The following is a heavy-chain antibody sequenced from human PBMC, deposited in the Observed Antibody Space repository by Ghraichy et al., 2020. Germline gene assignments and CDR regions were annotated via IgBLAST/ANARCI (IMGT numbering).Heavy chain of an antibody. CDR3: ARGTTIFGVVKIYYFDY. J-gene: IGHJ4*02. Sequence: ASVKVSCKASGYTFTSYGISWVRQAPGQGLEWMGWISAYNGNTNYAQKLQGRVTMTTDTSTSTAYMELRSLRSDDTAVYYCARGTTIFGVVKIYYFDYWGQGTLVTVSS. V-gene: IGHV1-18*01. D-gene: IGHD3-3*01. CDR1: GYTFTSYG. CDR2: ISAYNGNT.